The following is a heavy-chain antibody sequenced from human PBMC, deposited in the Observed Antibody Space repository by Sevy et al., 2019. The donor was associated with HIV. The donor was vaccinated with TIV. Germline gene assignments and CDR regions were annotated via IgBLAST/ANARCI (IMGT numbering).Heavy chain of an antibody. J-gene: IGHJ6*02. V-gene: IGHV3-13*05. D-gene: IGHD3-10*01. Sequence: GGSLRLSCAASGFIFSSYDIHWVRQPTGKGLEWVSGIGTAGDPYYPGSVKGRFTISREHAKNSVYLQMNSLRAGDTAVYYCAREVPGSLYGMDVWGQGTTVTVSS. CDR2: IGTAGDP. CDR1: GFIFSSYD. CDR3: AREVPGSLYGMDV.